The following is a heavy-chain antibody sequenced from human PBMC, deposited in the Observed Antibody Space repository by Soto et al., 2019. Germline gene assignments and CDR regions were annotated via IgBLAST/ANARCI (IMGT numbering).Heavy chain of an antibody. CDR3: AKDGEWELLQYYFDY. Sequence: QVQLVESGGGVVQPGRSLRLSCAASGFTFSSYGMHWVRQAPGKGLEWVAVISYDGSNKYYADSVKGRFTISRDNSKNPLYLQMNSLRAEDTAVYYCAKDGEWELLQYYFDYWGQGTLVTVSS. CDR1: GFTFSSYG. J-gene: IGHJ4*02. V-gene: IGHV3-30*18. D-gene: IGHD1-26*01. CDR2: ISYDGSNK.